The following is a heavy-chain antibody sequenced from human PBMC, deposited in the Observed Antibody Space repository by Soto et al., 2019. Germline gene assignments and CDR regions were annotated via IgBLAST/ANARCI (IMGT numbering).Heavy chain of an antibody. D-gene: IGHD6-6*01. CDR1: GYTFTGYY. J-gene: IGHJ4*02. CDR3: ARGAARLEN. CDR2: INPNSGGT. V-gene: IGHV1-2*02. Sequence: QVQLVQSGAEVKKPGASVKVSCKASGYTFTGYYMHWVRQAPGQGLEWMGWINPNSGGTNYAQKFQGRVTITADESTSTAYMELSSLRSEDTAVYYCARGAARLENWGQGTLVTVSS.